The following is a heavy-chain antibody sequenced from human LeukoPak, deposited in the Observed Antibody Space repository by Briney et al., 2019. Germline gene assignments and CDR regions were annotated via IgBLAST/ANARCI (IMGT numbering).Heavy chain of an antibody. CDR3: TTASSGYEQQFDY. CDR2: IRSKANSYAT. V-gene: IGHV3-73*01. D-gene: IGHD3-22*01. J-gene: IGHJ4*02. CDR1: GFTFSGSA. Sequence: QPGGSLRLSCAASGFTFSGSAMHWVRQASGKGLEWVGRIRSKANSYATAYAASVKGRFTISRDDSKNTAYLQMNSLKTEDTAVYYCTTASSGYEQQFDYWGQGTLVTVSS.